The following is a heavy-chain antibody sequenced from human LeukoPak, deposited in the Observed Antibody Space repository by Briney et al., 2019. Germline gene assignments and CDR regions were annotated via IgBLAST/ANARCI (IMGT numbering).Heavy chain of an antibody. CDR3: ARRATGISPYYYYMDV. J-gene: IGHJ6*03. Sequence: ASVKVSCKASGYTFTSYYMHWVRQAPGQGLEWMGIINPSGGSTSYAQKFQGRVTMTRDTSTSTVYMELSSLRSEDTAVYYCARRATGISPYYYYMDVWGKGTTVTVSS. V-gene: IGHV1-46*01. CDR1: GYTFTSYY. CDR2: INPSGGST. D-gene: IGHD5-12*01.